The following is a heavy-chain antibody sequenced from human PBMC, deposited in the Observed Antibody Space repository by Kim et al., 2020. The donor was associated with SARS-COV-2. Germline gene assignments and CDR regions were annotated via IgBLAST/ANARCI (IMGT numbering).Heavy chain of an antibody. D-gene: IGHD3-3*01. Sequence: GGSLRLSCAASGFTFSSYAMSWVRQAPGKGLEWVSGISGSGGSTYYADSVKGRFTISRDNSKNTLYLQMKSLRAEDTAVYYCAKGVTIFGVGLTGYFDLWGRGTLVTVSS. CDR3: AKGVTIFGVGLTGYFDL. CDR2: ISGSGGST. V-gene: IGHV3-23*01. J-gene: IGHJ2*01. CDR1: GFTFSSYA.